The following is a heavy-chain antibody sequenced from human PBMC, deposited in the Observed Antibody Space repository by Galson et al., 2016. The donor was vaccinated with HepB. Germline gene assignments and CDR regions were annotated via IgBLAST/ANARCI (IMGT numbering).Heavy chain of an antibody. J-gene: IGHJ6*04. Sequence: QSGAEVKKAGESLKISCKASGYSFPYYWIGWVRQKPGKGLEWMGIIYPGDSEIRYSPSFQGQVTMSVDKSISTAFLQWSSLKASDTAMYYCARQYNFWSGYSESYYGMDVWGKGTTVTVSS. CDR2: IYPGDSEI. CDR1: GYSFPYYW. D-gene: IGHD3-3*01. CDR3: ARQYNFWSGYSESYYGMDV. V-gene: IGHV5-51*01.